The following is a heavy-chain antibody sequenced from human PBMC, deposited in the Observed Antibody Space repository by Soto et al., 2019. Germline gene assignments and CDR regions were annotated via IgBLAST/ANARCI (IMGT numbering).Heavy chain of an antibody. CDR3: ARVSGWSGFDY. J-gene: IGHJ4*02. V-gene: IGHV3-74*01. D-gene: IGHD6-19*01. Sequence: GGSLRLSCAASGFTFSSYWMHWVRQAPGKGLVWVSRINSDGSSTSYADSVKGRSTISRDNAKNTLYLQMNSLRAEDTAVYYCARVSGWSGFDYWGQGTLVTVSS. CDR2: INSDGSST. CDR1: GFTFSSYW.